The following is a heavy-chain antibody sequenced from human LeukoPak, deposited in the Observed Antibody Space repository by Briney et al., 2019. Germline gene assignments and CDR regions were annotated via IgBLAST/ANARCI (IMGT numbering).Heavy chain of an antibody. Sequence: ASVKVSCKASGYTFTGYYMHWVRQAPGQGLEWMGWINPNSGGTNYAQKFQGWVTMTRDTSISTAYMELSRLRSDDTAVYYCARVRRIAAAGSYFDYWGQGTLVTVSS. CDR2: INPNSGGT. CDR3: ARVRRIAAAGSYFDY. V-gene: IGHV1-2*04. D-gene: IGHD6-13*01. J-gene: IGHJ4*02. CDR1: GYTFTGYY.